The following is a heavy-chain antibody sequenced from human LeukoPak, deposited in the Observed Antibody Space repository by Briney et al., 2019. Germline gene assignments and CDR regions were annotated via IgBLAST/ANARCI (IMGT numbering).Heavy chain of an antibody. CDR2: ISAKNGNT. CDR3: ATTYCSDGSCYWFSLDY. V-gene: IGHV1-18*01. J-gene: IGHJ4*02. Sequence: ASVKVSCKASGYTFVNYGISWVRQAPGQGLEWMGWISAKNGNTKYAQKLQGRVIMTTDTSTSTAWMELRSLRSDDTAVYYCATTYCSDGSCYWFSLDYWGQGTLVTVSS. CDR1: GYTFVNYG. D-gene: IGHD2-15*01.